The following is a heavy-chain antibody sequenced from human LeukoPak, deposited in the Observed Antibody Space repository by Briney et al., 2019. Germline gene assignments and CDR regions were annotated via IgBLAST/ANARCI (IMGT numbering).Heavy chain of an antibody. CDR1: GYTFTDFY. J-gene: IGHJ4*02. D-gene: IGHD3-3*01. CDR3: ARADMSSDYTPNDY. V-gene: IGHV1-2*02. Sequence: APVKVSCKASGYTFTDFYIHWVRQAPGQGLEWMGWTNPNSGGTNYAQRFQGRVTMTRDTSISTAYMELSRLRSDDTAVYYCARADMSSDYTPNDYWGQGTLVTVSS. CDR2: TNPNSGGT.